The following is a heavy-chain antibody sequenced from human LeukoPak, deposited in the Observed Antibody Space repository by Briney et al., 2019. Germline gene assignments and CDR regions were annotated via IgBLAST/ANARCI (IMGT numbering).Heavy chain of an antibody. J-gene: IGHJ4*02. CDR3: ARGSDYGGNPPY. Sequence: PSETLSLTCTVSGGSISGSDYFWGWIRQPPGKGLEYIGSIYYSGDTYYNPSLKSRVTISVDTSTFSLKVRSVTATDTAVYYCARGSDYGGNPPYWGQGTLVTVSS. CDR2: IYYSGDT. CDR1: GGSISGSDYF. V-gene: IGHV4-39*02. D-gene: IGHD4-23*01.